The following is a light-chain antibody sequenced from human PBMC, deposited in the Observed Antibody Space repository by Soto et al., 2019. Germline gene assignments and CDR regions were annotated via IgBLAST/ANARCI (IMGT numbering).Light chain of an antibody. CDR1: SPNIGNNY. CDR2: DNN. CDR3: GTWDSGLSAGV. J-gene: IGLJ2*01. V-gene: IGLV1-51*01. Sequence: QSVLTQPPSVSAAPGQKVTISCSGSSPNIGNNYVSWYQQLPGTAPKLLIYDNNKRPSGIPDRFSGSKSGTSATLGITGLQTGDEADYYCGTWDSGLSAGVFGGGTKLTVL.